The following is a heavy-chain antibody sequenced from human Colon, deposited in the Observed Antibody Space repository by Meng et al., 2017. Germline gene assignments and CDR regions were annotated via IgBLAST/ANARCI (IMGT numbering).Heavy chain of an antibody. CDR3: SSAASTCRYGSGFDAFKL. D-gene: IGHD6-19*01. V-gene: IGHV3-11*04. CDR2: ISSGGSSI. J-gene: IGHJ3*01. CDR1: VFIFSDYY. Sequence: GGSLRLLCAASVFIFSDYYMIWIRQAPGKGLACVSYISSGGSSIFYSDSVKARFTISRDNAKHSLYLQMNSLGAEDTAVYYCSSAASTCRYGSGFDAFKLWGQGKTVT.